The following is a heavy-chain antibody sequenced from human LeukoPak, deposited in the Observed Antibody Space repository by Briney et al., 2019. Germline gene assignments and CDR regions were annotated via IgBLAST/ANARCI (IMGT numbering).Heavy chain of an antibody. Sequence: SVKVSCKCSGGTFSSYAISLVRQPPAQGLAWMGGIIPIFGTAIYAQKFQGRVTITADESTSTAYMELSSLRSEDTAVYYCARGDYYDSSGSRSGFDYWGEGTLVTVSS. V-gene: IGHV1-69*01. CDR1: GGTFSSYA. CDR3: ARGDYYDSSGSRSGFDY. CDR2: IIPIFGTA. J-gene: IGHJ4*02. D-gene: IGHD3-22*01.